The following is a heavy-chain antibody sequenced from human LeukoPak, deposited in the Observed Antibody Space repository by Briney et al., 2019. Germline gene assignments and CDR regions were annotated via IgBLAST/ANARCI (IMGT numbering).Heavy chain of an antibody. J-gene: IGHJ6*02. CDR2: ISAYNGNT. CDR1: GGTFTSYG. CDR3: ARDHDYGDPEYYYGMDV. V-gene: IGHV1-18*01. D-gene: IGHD4-17*01. Sequence: GASVKVSCKASGGTFTSYGISWVRQAPGQGLEWMGWISAYNGNTNYAQKLQGRVTMTTDTSTSTAYMELRSLRSDDTAVYYCARDHDYGDPEYYYGMDVWGQGTTVTVSS.